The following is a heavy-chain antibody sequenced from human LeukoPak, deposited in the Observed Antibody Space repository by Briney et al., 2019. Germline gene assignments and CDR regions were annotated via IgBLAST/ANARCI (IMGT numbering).Heavy chain of an antibody. Sequence: SGPALVKPTQTLTLTCTFSGFSLSTSGMCMSWIRQPPGKALEWLARIDWDDDKYYSTSLKTRLTISKGTSKNQVVLTMTNMDPVDTATYYCARTTKLMGATHQSFDYWGQGTLVTVSS. D-gene: IGHD1-26*01. CDR3: ARTTKLMGATHQSFDY. CDR1: GFSLSTSGMC. V-gene: IGHV2-70*11. CDR2: IDWDDDK. J-gene: IGHJ4*02.